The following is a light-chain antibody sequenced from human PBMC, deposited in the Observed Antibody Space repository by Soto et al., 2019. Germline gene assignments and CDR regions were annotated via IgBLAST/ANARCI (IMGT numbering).Light chain of an antibody. J-gene: IGKJ1*01. CDR1: QSVSTSY. Sequence: EIVLTQSPGTLSLSPGERATLSCRASQSVSTSYLAWYQQTPGQAPRLLIYASSSRATGIPDRFSGSGSGTDSTLTISRLEPEDFAVYYCQQYAISPETFGQGSKVEIK. CDR2: ASS. V-gene: IGKV3-20*01. CDR3: QQYAISPET.